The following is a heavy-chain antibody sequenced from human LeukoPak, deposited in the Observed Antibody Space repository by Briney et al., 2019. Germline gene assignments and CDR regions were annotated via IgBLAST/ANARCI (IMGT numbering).Heavy chain of an antibody. Sequence: AGGSLRLSCAAPGFIFSSYSMNWVRQAPGKGLEWVSSISSSSSYIDYADPVKGRFTISRDNAKNSPYLQMNSLRAEDTAVYYCAREYGGFDYWGQGTLVTVSS. CDR1: GFIFSSYS. V-gene: IGHV3-21*01. J-gene: IGHJ4*02. CDR3: AREYGGFDY. D-gene: IGHD4-23*01. CDR2: ISSSSSYI.